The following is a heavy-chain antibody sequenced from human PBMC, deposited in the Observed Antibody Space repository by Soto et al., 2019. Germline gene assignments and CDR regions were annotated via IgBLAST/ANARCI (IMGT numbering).Heavy chain of an antibody. Sequence: GGSLRLSCAASGFTFSSYGMHWVRQAPGKGLEWVAVISYDGSNKYYADSVKGRFTISRDNSKNTLYLQMNSLRAEDTAVYYCAKYDYIWGSYRGGSGLDAFDIWGQGTMVTVSS. V-gene: IGHV3-30*18. J-gene: IGHJ3*02. CDR3: AKYDYIWGSYRGGSGLDAFDI. D-gene: IGHD3-16*02. CDR1: GFTFSSYG. CDR2: ISYDGSNK.